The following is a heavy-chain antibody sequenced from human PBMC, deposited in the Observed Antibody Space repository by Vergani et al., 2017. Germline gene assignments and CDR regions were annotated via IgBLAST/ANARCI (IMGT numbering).Heavy chain of an antibody. Sequence: VQLLESGGGVVQPGGSLRLSCAASGFTFIMHAMSWVRQAPGKGLEWVSTLSASDRRTHYADSVKGRFTISRDISKNTLFLHMNSLRPEDTAVYYCAKVGRSEVAGTFGAFDIWGQGTMVTVSS. V-gene: IGHV3-23*01. D-gene: IGHD6-19*01. J-gene: IGHJ3*02. CDR3: AKVGRSEVAGTFGAFDI. CDR1: GFTFIMHA. CDR2: LSASDRRT.